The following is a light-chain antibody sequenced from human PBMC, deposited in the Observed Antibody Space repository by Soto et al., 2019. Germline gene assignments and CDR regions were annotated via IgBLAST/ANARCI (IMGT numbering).Light chain of an antibody. CDR3: QQYNNWLT. CDR2: GAS. CDR1: QSVSSS. V-gene: IGKV3-15*01. J-gene: IGKJ4*01. Sequence: EIVMTQSPATLSVSPGERATLSCRASQSVSSSLAWYQQKPGQAPRLLIYGASTRATGIPARFSGSGSGTDFTLTISSPQSEDFAVYYCQQYNNWLTFGGGTKVEIK.